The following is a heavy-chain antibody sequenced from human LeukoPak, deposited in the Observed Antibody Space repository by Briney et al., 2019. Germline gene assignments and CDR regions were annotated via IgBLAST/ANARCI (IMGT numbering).Heavy chain of an antibody. CDR1: GGSISSSSYY. D-gene: IGHD4-17*01. Sequence: PSEALSLTCTVSGGSISSSSYYWGWIRQPPGKGLEWIGSIYYSGSTYYNPSLKSRVTISVDTSKNQFSLKLSSVTAADTAVYYCARVGYDYGDYVPPYFDYWGQGTLVTVSS. CDR3: ARVGYDYGDYVPPYFDY. J-gene: IGHJ4*02. V-gene: IGHV4-39*07. CDR2: IYYSGST.